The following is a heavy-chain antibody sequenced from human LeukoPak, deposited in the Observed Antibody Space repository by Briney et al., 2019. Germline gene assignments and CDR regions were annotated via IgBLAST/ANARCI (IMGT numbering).Heavy chain of an antibody. D-gene: IGHD3-10*01. CDR3: ARVLWFGELLYHFDY. Sequence: SVKVSCKASGGTFSSYAISWVRQAPGQGLEWMGGIIPIFGTANYAQKFQGRVTVTADESTSTAYMELSNLRSEDTAVYYCARVLWFGELLYHFDYWGQGTLVTVSS. CDR1: GGTFSSYA. J-gene: IGHJ4*02. CDR2: IIPIFGTA. V-gene: IGHV1-69*13.